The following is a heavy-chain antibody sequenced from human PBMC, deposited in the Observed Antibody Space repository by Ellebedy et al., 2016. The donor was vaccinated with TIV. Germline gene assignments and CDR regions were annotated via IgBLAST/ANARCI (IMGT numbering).Heavy chain of an antibody. CDR3: AKEPQIHASPWYFDL. Sequence: PGGSLRLSCEASGFTFSDYGIHWVRRTPGKGLEWLGAIAHDGIVAYYRESVKGRFTLSRDNSKRTVYLQLNSLRPDDTAVYHCAKEPQIHASPWYFDLWGRGTLVTVSS. V-gene: IGHV3-30*18. J-gene: IGHJ2*01. D-gene: IGHD5-18*01. CDR1: GFTFSDYG. CDR2: IAHDGIVA.